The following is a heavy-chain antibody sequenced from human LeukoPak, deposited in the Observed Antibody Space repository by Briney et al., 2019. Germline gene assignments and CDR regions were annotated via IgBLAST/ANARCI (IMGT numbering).Heavy chain of an antibody. Sequence: GGSLRLSCAASGFTFSSYSMNWVRQAPGKGLEWVSSISSSSSYIYYADSVKGRFTISGDNAKNSLYLQMNSLRAEDTAVYYCARLDCSGGSCYWSENYYMDVWGKGTTVTVSS. CDR3: ARLDCSGGSCYWSENYYMDV. V-gene: IGHV3-21*01. D-gene: IGHD2-15*01. CDR1: GFTFSSYS. CDR2: ISSSSSYI. J-gene: IGHJ6*03.